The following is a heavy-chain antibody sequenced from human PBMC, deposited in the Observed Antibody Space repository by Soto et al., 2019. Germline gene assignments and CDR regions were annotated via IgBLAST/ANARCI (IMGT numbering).Heavy chain of an antibody. CDR1: GYIFTTSA. CDR2: VNPSGGTT. Sequence: QVQLVQSEAELKQPGASVKISCKASGYIFTTSAIHWVRQAPGQGLEWMGIVNPSGGTTTYAQKFQGRVTMTRDTYTTTVYMQLISLRFDDTAVYSCGREDQWLPDYWGQGTLVSVSS. V-gene: IGHV1-46*01. D-gene: IGHD6-19*01. CDR3: GREDQWLPDY. J-gene: IGHJ4*02.